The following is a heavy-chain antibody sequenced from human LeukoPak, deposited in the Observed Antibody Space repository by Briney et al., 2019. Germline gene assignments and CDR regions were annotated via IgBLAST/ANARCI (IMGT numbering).Heavy chain of an antibody. CDR2: IYYSGST. D-gene: IGHD3-22*01. CDR3: ARGDYYDSSGYYFP. CDR1: GGSISSGGYY. V-gene: IGHV4-31*03. Sequence: SETLSLTCTVSGGSISSGGYYWSWIGQHPGKGLEWIGYIYYSGSTYYNPSLKSRVTISVDTSKNQFSLKLSSVTAADTAVYYCARGDYYDSSGYYFPWGQGTLVTVSS. J-gene: IGHJ5*02.